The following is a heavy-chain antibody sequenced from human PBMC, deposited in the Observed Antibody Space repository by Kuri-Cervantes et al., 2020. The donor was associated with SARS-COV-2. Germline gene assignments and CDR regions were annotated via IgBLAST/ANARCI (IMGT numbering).Heavy chain of an antibody. V-gene: IGHV5-51*01. D-gene: IGHD3-22*01. CDR3: ARPLYYYDSSGHPGSVVAFDI. Sequence: GGSLRLSCKGSGYSFTSYWIGWVRQMPGKGLEWMGIIYPGDSDTRYSPSFQGQVTISADKSISTAYLQWSSLKASDTAMYYCARPLYYYDSSGHPGSVVAFDIWGQGTMVTVSS. CDR2: IYPGDSDT. J-gene: IGHJ3*02. CDR1: GYSFTSYW.